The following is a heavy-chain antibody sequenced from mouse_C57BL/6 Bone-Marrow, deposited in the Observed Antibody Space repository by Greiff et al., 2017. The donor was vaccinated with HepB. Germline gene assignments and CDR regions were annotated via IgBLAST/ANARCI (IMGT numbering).Heavy chain of an antibody. J-gene: IGHJ2*01. Sequence: VKLQESGAELVRPGTSVKVSCKASGYAFTNYLIEWVKQRPGQGLEWIGVINPGSGGTNYNEKFKGKATLTADKSASTAYMQLSSLTSEDSAVYFCARSSLFDYWGQGTTLTVSS. D-gene: IGHD6-1*01. V-gene: IGHV1-54*01. CDR1: GYAFTNYL. CDR2: INPGSGGT. CDR3: ARSSLFDY.